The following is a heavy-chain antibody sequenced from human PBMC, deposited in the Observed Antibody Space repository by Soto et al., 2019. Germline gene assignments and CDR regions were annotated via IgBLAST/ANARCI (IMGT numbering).Heavy chain of an antibody. CDR1: GGTFSSYA. D-gene: IGHD3-22*01. CDR2: IIPIFGTA. Sequence: QVQLVQSGAEVKQPGSSVKVSCKASGGTFSSYAISWVRQAPGQGLEWMGGIIPIFGTANYAQKFQGRVTITADKSPSTAYLVLSSLRSEDTAVYYWARSARGGGYYDSSGYSAPFDYWGQGTLVTVSS. V-gene: IGHV1-69*06. CDR3: ARSARGGGYYDSSGYSAPFDY. J-gene: IGHJ4*02.